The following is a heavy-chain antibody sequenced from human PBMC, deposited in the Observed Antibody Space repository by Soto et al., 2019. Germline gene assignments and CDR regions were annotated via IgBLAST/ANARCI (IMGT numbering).Heavy chain of an antibody. CDR1: GYTFTNYG. V-gene: IGHV1-18*04. Sequence: QVQLVQSGAEVKKPGASVRVSCKASGYTFTNYGISWVRQAPGQGLEWMGWVSGYNGNTNYAQKLRGRVTMTTDMSTSTAYMELRTLRSDDTAVYYCARDEGSHGFDSWGQGTLVTVSS. CDR3: ARDEGSHGFDS. J-gene: IGHJ4*02. CDR2: VSGYNGNT. D-gene: IGHD6-19*01.